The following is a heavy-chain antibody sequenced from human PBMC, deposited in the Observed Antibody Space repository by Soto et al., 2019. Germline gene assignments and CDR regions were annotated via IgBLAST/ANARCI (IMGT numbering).Heavy chain of an antibody. Sequence: EVQLLESGGGLVQPGGSLRLSCAASGFTFFSYAMTWVRQAPGRGLEWVSGISGSGGSTDYADSVKGGFTISRDNSKNTLYLQMNSLGAEDTAVYFCATPIGKEHCSGGSCYSGGDYWGQGTLVTVSS. V-gene: IGHV3-23*01. CDR3: ATPIGKEHCSGGSCYSGGDY. CDR1: GFTFFSYA. D-gene: IGHD2-15*01. CDR2: ISGSGGST. J-gene: IGHJ4*02.